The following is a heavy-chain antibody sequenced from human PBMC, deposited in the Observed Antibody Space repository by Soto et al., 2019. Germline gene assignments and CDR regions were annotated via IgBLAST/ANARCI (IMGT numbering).Heavy chain of an antibody. V-gene: IGHV3-30*18. CDR3: AKVLGEWELRTAFDI. CDR1: GFTFSSYG. J-gene: IGHJ3*02. Sequence: ESGGGVVQPGRSLRLSCAASGFTFSSYGMHWVRQAPGKGLEWVAVISYDGSNKYYADSVKGRFTISRDNSKNTLYLQMNSLRAEDTAVYYCAKVLGEWELRTAFDIWGQGTMVTVSS. CDR2: ISYDGSNK. D-gene: IGHD1-26*01.